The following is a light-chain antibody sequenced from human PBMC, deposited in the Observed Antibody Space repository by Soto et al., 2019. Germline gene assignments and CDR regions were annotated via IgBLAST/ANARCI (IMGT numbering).Light chain of an antibody. Sequence: QSALTHPASVSGSPGQSITISCTGTASDVGGYNYVSWYQQHPGKAPQLIIYEVTNRPSGISNRFSGSKSGNMASLTISGLQAEDETDYYCLSYTSSSTYVFGSGTRSPS. CDR2: EVT. J-gene: IGLJ1*01. CDR1: ASDVGGYNY. V-gene: IGLV2-14*01. CDR3: LSYTSSSTYV.